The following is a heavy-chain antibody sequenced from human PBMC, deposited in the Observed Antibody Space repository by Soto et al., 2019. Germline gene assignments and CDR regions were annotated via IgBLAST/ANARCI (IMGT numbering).Heavy chain of an antibody. J-gene: IGHJ5*02. D-gene: IGHD2-2*01. CDR2: ISYDGSNK. Sequence: GGSLRLSCAASGFTFSSYAMHWVRQAPGKGLEWVAVISYDGSNKYYADSVKGRFTISRDNPKNTLYLQMNSLRAEDTAVYYCARPPGDIVVVPAAPSWFDPWGQGTLVTVSS. CDR1: GFTFSSYA. CDR3: ARPPGDIVVVPAAPSWFDP. V-gene: IGHV3-30-3*01.